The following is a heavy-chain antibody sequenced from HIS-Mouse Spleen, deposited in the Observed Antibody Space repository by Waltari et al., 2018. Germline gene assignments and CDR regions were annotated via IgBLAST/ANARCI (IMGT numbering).Heavy chain of an antibody. CDR1: GFTFSRYG. V-gene: IGHV3-30*18. Sequence: QVQLVESGGGVVQPGRSLRPSCSASGFTFSRYGMHWVRQAPGKGLEWVAVISYDGSNKYYADSVKGRFTISRDNSKNTLYLQMNSLRAEDTAVYYCAKDKHHAFDYWGQGTLVTVSS. CDR3: AKDKHHAFDY. CDR2: ISYDGSNK. J-gene: IGHJ4*02.